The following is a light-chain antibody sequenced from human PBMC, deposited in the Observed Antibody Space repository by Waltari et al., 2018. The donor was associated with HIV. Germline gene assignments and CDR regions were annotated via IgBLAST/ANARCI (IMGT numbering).Light chain of an antibody. V-gene: IGLV2-14*03. Sequence: QSALTQPASVSGSPGQSITISCTGTSSDVGGYNYVSWYQQHPGKAPKRMIYDVSNRPSGVSNRVSGSKSGNTASLTISGLQAEDGADYYCSSYTSSSALYVVFGGGTKLTVL. CDR2: DVS. CDR1: SSDVGGYNY. CDR3: SSYTSSSALYVV. J-gene: IGLJ2*01.